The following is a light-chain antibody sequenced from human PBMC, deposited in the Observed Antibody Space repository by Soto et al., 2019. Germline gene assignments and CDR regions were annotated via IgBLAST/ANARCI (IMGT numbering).Light chain of an antibody. CDR1: QSVRSN. J-gene: IGKJ1*01. Sequence: EKVITQSPATLSVSPGERATLSCRASQSVRSNLAWYQQKLGQAPRLLIYGASSRATGIPARFSGSGSATEFTLTISSLQSEDFAVYYCQQYNNWPQTFGQGTKVDIK. V-gene: IGKV3-15*01. CDR3: QQYNNWPQT. CDR2: GAS.